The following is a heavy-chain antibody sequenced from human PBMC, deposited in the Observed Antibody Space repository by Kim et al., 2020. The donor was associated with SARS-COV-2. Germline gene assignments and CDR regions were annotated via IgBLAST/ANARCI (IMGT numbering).Heavy chain of an antibody. CDR2: ISAYNGNT. D-gene: IGHD2-21*02. Sequence: ASVKVSCKASGYTFTSYGISWVRQAPGQGLEWMGWISAYNGNTNYAQKLQGRVTMTTDTSTSTAYMELRSLRSDDTAVYYCARFYCGGDCYSRRYYYYGMDVWGQGTTVTVSS. V-gene: IGHV1-18*01. CDR3: ARFYCGGDCYSRRYYYYGMDV. CDR1: GYTFTSYG. J-gene: IGHJ6*02.